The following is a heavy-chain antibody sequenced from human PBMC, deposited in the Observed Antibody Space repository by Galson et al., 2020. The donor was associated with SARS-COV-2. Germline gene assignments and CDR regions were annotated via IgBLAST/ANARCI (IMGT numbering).Heavy chain of an antibody. Sequence: SCAASGFTFTNYGMHWVRQAPGKGLEWVAVISYDGSNKYYADSVKGRFTISRDNSKNTLYLQMNSLRAEDTAVYYCAKYIAAAGTPFEDFDYWGQGTLVTVSS. CDR3: AKYIAAAGTPFEDFDY. D-gene: IGHD6-13*01. CDR2: ISYDGSNK. V-gene: IGHV3-30*18. J-gene: IGHJ4*02. CDR1: GFTFTNYG.